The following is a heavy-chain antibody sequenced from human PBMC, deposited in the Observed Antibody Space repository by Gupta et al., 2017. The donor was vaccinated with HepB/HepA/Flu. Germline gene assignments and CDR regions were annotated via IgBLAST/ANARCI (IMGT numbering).Heavy chain of an antibody. CDR3: ARQRDSGGDVCDV. CDR2: VYPSDSSV. CDR1: GYKFVSNY. Sequence: EVQLVQSGAEVKKPGESLQISCKASGYKFVSNYIAWVRQTPDKGLEWLGIVYPSDSSVTYSPSYHGQATISADESINTAYLQWASLRASDSATEYCARQRDSGGDVCDVWGQGTKVTVSS. J-gene: IGHJ3*01. V-gene: IGHV5-51*01. D-gene: IGHD3-10*01.